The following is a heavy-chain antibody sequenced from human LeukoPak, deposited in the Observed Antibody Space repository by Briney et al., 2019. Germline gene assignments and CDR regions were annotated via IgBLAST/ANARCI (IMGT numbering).Heavy chain of an antibody. J-gene: IGHJ4*02. CDR2: ISYDGSNK. D-gene: IGHD5-18*01. Sequence: GRSLRLSCAASGFTFSSYAMHWVRQAPGKGLEWVAVISYDGSNKYYADSVKGRFTISRDNSKNTLYLQMNSLRAEDTAVYYCAGDSVMYSYGYFDYWGQGTLVTVSS. CDR1: GFTFSSYA. V-gene: IGHV3-30-3*01. CDR3: AGDSVMYSYGYFDY.